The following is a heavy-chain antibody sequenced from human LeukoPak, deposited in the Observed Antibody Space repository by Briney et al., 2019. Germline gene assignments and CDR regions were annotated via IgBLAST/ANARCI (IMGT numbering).Heavy chain of an antibody. J-gene: IGHJ4*02. CDR3: AKIDYGGND. V-gene: IGHV3-9*01. CDR2: ISWNSVTI. Sequence: GGSLRLSCAASGFTFDGYAMHWVRQAPGKGLEWVSGISWNSVTIDYADSVKGRFTISRDNAKNSLYLQMNSLRAEDTALYYCAKIDYGGNDWGQGTLVTVSS. CDR1: GFTFDGYA. D-gene: IGHD4-23*01.